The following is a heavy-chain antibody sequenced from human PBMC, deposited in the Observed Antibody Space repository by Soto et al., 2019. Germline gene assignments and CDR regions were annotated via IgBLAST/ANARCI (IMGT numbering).Heavy chain of an antibody. V-gene: IGHV1-69*01. D-gene: IGHD3-22*01. Sequence: QVHLVQSGAEVRKPGSSVRVSCKASGGSFNRHTISWVRQAPGQGLEWMGGIIPIFGTANHAQKFQGRVTIIADESTSTVYVELSSLRSDDTAIYYCARGWGYDSTDYYYAYWGQGPLVIVSS. J-gene: IGHJ4*02. CDR1: GGSFNRHT. CDR3: ARGWGYDSTDYYYAY. CDR2: IIPIFGTA.